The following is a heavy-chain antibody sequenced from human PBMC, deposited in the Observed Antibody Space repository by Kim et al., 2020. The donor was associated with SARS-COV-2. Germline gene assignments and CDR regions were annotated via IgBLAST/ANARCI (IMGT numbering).Heavy chain of an antibody. CDR3: ARSRSGSYHHGMDV. CDR1: GFTFSSYA. Sequence: GGSLRLSCAASGFTFSSYAMHWVRQAPGKGLEWVAVISYDGSNKYYADSVKGRFTISRDNSKNTLYLQMNSLRAEDTAVYYCARSRSGSYHHGMDVWGQGTTVTVSS. V-gene: IGHV3-30*04. J-gene: IGHJ6*02. CDR2: ISYDGSNK. D-gene: IGHD1-26*01.